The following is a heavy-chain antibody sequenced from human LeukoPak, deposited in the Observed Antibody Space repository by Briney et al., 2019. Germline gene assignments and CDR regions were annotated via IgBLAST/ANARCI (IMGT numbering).Heavy chain of an antibody. CDR3: ARVGSYYDPHLDY. Sequence: PGRSLRLSCAASGFTFSTYSMNWVRQAPGKGLEWVSTISSSGSNTYYGDSMKGRFTSSRDNAKNSLFLQMNSLRVEDTAIYYCARVGSYYDPHLDYWGQGTLVTVSS. CDR1: GFTFSTYS. CDR2: ISSSGSNT. J-gene: IGHJ4*02. V-gene: IGHV3-21*01. D-gene: IGHD1-26*01.